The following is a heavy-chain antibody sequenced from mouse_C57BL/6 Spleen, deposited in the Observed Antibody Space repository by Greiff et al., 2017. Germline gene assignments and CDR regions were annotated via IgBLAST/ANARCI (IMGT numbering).Heavy chain of an antibody. CDR2: ISDGGSYT. V-gene: IGHV5-4*01. J-gene: IGHJ3*01. CDR1: GFTFSSYA. D-gene: IGHD1-1*01. Sequence: DVKLVESGGGLVKPGGSLKLSCAASGFTFSSYAMSWVRQTPEKRLEWVATISDGGSYTYYPDNVKGRFTISRDNAKNNLYLQMSHLKSEDTAMYYCARDGDGSSYGAYWGQGTLVTVSA. CDR3: ARDGDGSSYGAY.